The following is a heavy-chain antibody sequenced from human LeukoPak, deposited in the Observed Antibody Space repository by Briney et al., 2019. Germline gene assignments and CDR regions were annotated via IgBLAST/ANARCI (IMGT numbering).Heavy chain of an antibody. CDR1: GGSISSYY. CDR2: IYYSGHT. Sequence: SETLSLTGTVSGGSISSYYWSWIRQPPGKGLEWIGYIYYSGHTNYNPSLKIRVTISVDPSKNQFSLKLTSVTAADTAVYYCARGDYDLIDYWGQGTLVTVSS. CDR3: ARGDYDLIDY. V-gene: IGHV4-59*01. J-gene: IGHJ4*02. D-gene: IGHD3-22*01.